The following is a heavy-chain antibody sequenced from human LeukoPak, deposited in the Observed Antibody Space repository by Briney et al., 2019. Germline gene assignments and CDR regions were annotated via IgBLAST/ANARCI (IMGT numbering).Heavy chain of an antibody. Sequence: PSQTLSLTCAISGDSVSSSSTSWNWIRQSPSRGLEWLGRTYYSPKWYNDYAVSVKSRITINPDTSKNHFSLQLNSVTPEDAAVYYCARSTTSSGGVDYWGQGTLVTVSS. J-gene: IGHJ4*02. CDR1: GDSVSSSSTS. V-gene: IGHV6-1*01. CDR3: ARSTTSSGGVDY. D-gene: IGHD2/OR15-2a*01. CDR2: TYYSPKWYN.